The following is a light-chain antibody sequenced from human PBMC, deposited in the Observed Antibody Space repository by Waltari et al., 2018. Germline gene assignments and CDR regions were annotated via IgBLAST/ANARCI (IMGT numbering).Light chain of an antibody. J-gene: IGLJ3*02. CDR1: SGSIPSNS. CDR2: EDN. Sequence: NFMLTQPHSVSESPGKTVTISCPRRSGSIPSNSVHWYQQLPVTSPTTLIYEDNQRPSGVPDRFSGSIDRSSNSASLTISGLKTEDEADYYCQSYDSSNFWVFGGGTKLTVL. V-gene: IGLV6-57*01. CDR3: QSYDSSNFWV.